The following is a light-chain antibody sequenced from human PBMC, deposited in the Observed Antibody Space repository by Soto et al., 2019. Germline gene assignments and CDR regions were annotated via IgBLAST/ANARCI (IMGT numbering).Light chain of an antibody. Sequence: EIVMTQSPATLSLSPGERATLSCRASQSVSVNLAWFQQKPGQAPRLLIFHASQRAAGIPARFGRSGSGTEFTLTISSLEPEDVAVYYCQERSRWPRGTFGGGTKVEI. CDR3: QERSRWPRGT. CDR1: QSVSVN. CDR2: HAS. V-gene: IGKV3-11*01. J-gene: IGKJ4*01.